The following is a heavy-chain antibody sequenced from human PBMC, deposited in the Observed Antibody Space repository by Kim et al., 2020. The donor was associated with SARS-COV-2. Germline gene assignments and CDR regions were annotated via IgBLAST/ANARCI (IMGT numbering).Heavy chain of an antibody. CDR2: IYHSGASP. CDR1: GDSINHSY. D-gene: IGHD3-10*01. Sequence: SETLSLTCSVSGDSINHSYWTWIRQPPGKRLEWVAYIYHSGASPNYNPSLTSRAAISVAKSKNQFSLKLSSGTPADTAIYYFARLNGELWFAEFWRQGT. V-gene: IGHV4-59*01. CDR3: ARLNGELWFAEF. J-gene: IGHJ4*02.